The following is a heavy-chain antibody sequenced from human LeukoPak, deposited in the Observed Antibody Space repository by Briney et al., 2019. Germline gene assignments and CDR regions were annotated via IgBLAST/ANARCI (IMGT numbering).Heavy chain of an antibody. V-gene: IGHV3-30-3*01. CDR1: GFTFSSYA. Sequence: PGGSLRLSCAASGFTFSSYAMHWVRQAPGKGLEWVAVISYDGSNKYYADSVKGRFTISRDNSKNTLYLQMNSLRAEDTAVYYCARDPGYSFYRYYYYGMDVWGQGTTVTVSS. J-gene: IGHJ6*02. CDR3: ARDPGYSFYRYYYYGMDV. D-gene: IGHD5-18*01. CDR2: ISYDGSNK.